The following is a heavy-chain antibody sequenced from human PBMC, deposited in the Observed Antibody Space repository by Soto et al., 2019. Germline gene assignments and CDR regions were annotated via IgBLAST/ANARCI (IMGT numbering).Heavy chain of an antibody. D-gene: IGHD3-3*01. J-gene: IGHJ6*02. V-gene: IGHV4-34*01. CDR2: INHSGST. Sequence: SETLSLTCAVYGGSFSGYYWSWIRQPPGKGLEWIGEINHSGSTNYNPSLKSRVTISVDTSKNQFSLKLSSVTAADTAVYYCARGYYDFWSGYYYYYGMDVWGQGTTVTSP. CDR3: ARGYYDFWSGYYYYYGMDV. CDR1: GGSFSGYY.